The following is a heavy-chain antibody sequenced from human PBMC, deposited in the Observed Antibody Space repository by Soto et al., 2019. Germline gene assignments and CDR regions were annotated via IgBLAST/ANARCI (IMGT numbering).Heavy chain of an antibody. CDR3: ARIGSGSLDGMDV. D-gene: IGHD3-10*01. CDR2: INHSGST. J-gene: IGHJ6*02. V-gene: IGHV4-34*01. Sequence: SETLSLTCAFYGGSFSGYYWSWIRQPPGKGQERIGEINHSGSTNYNPSLKSRVTISVDTSKSQFSLKLSSVTAADTVVYYCARIGSGSLDGMDVWGQGTTVTVSS. CDR1: GGSFSGYY.